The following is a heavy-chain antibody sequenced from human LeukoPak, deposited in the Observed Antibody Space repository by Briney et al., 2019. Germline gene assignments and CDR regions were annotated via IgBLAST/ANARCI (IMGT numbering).Heavy chain of an antibody. CDR2: IYSGGST. CDR1: GFTVSSNY. J-gene: IGHJ6*03. D-gene: IGHD1-26*01. CDR3: ARDLRSSGSYHHDYYYMDV. V-gene: IGHV3-53*01. Sequence: PGGSLRLSCAASGFTVSSNYMSWVRQAPGKGLEWVSVIYSGGSTYYADSVKGRFTISRDNSKNTLYLQMNSLRAEDTAVYYCARDLRSSGSYHHDYYYMDVWGKGTTVTISS.